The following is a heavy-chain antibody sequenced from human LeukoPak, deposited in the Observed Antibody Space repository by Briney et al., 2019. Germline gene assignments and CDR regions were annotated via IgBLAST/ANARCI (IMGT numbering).Heavy chain of an antibody. Sequence: GGSLRLSCAASGFTFSSYWMHWVRQAPGKGLVWVSHINSDGSSTTYADSVKGRFTISRDNAKNTLYLQMNSLRAEDTAVYYCARAASVDAVDFYGSGRRFYSYYMDVWGKGTTVTISS. CDR1: GFTFSSYW. CDR2: INSDGSST. CDR3: ARAASVDAVDFYGSGRRFYSYYMDV. J-gene: IGHJ6*03. D-gene: IGHD3-10*01. V-gene: IGHV3-74*01.